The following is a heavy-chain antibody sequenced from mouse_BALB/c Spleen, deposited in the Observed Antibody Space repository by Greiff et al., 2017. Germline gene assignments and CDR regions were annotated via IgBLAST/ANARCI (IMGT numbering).Heavy chain of an antibody. CDR2: IYPGNVNT. CDR3: ARSIGLRFFDY. V-gene: IGHV1S56*01. D-gene: IGHD2-2*01. CDR1: GYTFTSYY. J-gene: IGHJ2*01. Sequence: QVQLQQSGPELVKPGASVRISCKASGYTFTSYYIHWVKQRPGQGLEWIGWIYPGNVNTKYNEKFKGKATLTADKSSSTAYMQLSSLTSEDSAVYFCARSIGLRFFDYWGQGTTLTVSS.